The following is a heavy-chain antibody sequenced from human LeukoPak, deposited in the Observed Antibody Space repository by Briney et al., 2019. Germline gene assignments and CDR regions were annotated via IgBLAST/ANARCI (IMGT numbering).Heavy chain of an antibody. V-gene: IGHV4-34*01. D-gene: IGHD3-10*01. Sequence: SETLSLTCAVYGGSLSNHYWSWIRQPPGKGLEWIGEINHSGSTNYNPSLKTRVTIRVDMSKNQFSLELSFVTAADTAVYYCARGPASGSNFAWFDPWGQGTLVTVSS. CDR1: GGSLSNHY. CDR3: ARGPASGSNFAWFDP. J-gene: IGHJ5*02. CDR2: INHSGST.